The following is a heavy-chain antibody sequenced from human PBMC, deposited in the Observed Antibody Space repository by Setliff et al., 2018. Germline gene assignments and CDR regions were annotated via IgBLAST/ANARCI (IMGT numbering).Heavy chain of an antibody. Sequence: SETLSLTCSVSGGSISSGGFYWSWIRQSAGRGLEWIGHFHTGGATDYNLSLKSRVTISLDSSKNQFSLRLSSVTAADAAVYFCARESATIGEFPLYYFDKWGQGLPVT. CDR2: FHTGGAT. CDR3: ARESATIGEFPLYYFDK. J-gene: IGHJ4*02. V-gene: IGHV4-61*09. D-gene: IGHD3-10*01. CDR1: GGSISSGGFY.